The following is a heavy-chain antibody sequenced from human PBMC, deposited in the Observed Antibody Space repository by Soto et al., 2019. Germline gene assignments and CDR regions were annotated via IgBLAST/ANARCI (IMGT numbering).Heavy chain of an antibody. CDR1: GFTFDDYA. V-gene: IGHV3-9*01. CDR2: ISWNSGSI. J-gene: IGHJ4*02. Sequence: EVQLVESGGGLVQPGRSLRLSCAASGFTFDDYAMHWVRQAPGKGLEWVSGISWNSGSIGYADSVKGRFTISRDNAKNSLYLQMNSLRAEDTALHYCAKEQTGYFDYWGQGTLVTVSS. D-gene: IGHD1-1*01. CDR3: AKEQTGYFDY.